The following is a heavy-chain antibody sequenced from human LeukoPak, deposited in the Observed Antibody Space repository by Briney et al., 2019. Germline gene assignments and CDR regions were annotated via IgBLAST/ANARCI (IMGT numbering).Heavy chain of an antibody. CDR3: ARDLDYYDTSGY. CDR2: ISGSGGST. D-gene: IGHD3-22*01. Sequence: GGSLRLSCAASGFTFSSYAMSWVRQAPGKGLEWVSAISGSGGSTYYADSVKGRFTISRDNAKNSLYLQMNSLRAEDTAVYYCARDLDYYDTSGYWGQGTLVTVSS. V-gene: IGHV3-23*01. CDR1: GFTFSSYA. J-gene: IGHJ4*02.